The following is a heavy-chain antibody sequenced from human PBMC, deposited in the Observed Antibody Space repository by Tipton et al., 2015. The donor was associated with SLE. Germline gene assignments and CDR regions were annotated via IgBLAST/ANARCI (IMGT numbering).Heavy chain of an antibody. CDR2: IYYSGNT. CDR1: GGSISSSSYY. V-gene: IGHV4-39*07. Sequence: TLSLTCTVSGGSISSSSYYWGWIRQPPGKGLEWIGYIYYSGNTYYNPSLKSRVTMSLDTSKNQFSLNLTSVTAADTAVYYCATIDPDGDSGVLPGDYWGQGTLITVSS. D-gene: IGHD3-22*01. CDR3: ATIDPDGDSGVLPGDY. J-gene: IGHJ4*02.